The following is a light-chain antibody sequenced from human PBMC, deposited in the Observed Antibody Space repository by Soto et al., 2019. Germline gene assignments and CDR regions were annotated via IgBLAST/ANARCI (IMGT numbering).Light chain of an antibody. J-gene: IGKJ1*01. V-gene: IGKV1-5*01. CDR2: DAS. CDR1: QTISTW. Sequence: DIQMTHSPSTLSASVGDRVTITCRASQTISTWMAWYQQKPGKAPKLLVYDASTLQSGVASRFSGSGSGTEFTLIISGLHPDDSATYYCQQYTNTNNPWMLGQGTKVDNK. CDR3: QQYTNTNNPWM.